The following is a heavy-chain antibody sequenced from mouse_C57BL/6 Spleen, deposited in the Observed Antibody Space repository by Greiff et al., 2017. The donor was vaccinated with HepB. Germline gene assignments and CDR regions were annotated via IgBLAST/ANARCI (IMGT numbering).Heavy chain of an antibody. CDR3: ARGIYYYGRGFAY. J-gene: IGHJ3*01. D-gene: IGHD1-1*01. Sequence: QVQLKQSGAELVKPGASVKMSCKASGYTFTSYWITWVKQRPGQGLEWIGDIYPGSGSTNYNEKFKSKATLTVDTSSSTAYMQLSSLTSEDSAVYYCARGIYYYGRGFAYWGQGTLVTVSA. V-gene: IGHV1-55*01. CDR1: GYTFTSYW. CDR2: IYPGSGST.